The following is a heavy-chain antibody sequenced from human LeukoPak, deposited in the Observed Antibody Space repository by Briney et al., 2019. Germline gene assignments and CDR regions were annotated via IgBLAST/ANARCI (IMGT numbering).Heavy chain of an antibody. CDR2: IYYSGST. CDR1: GGSISSGGYY. CDR3: ARDPTTVTKGFDI. Sequence: SQTLSLTCTVSGGSISSGGYYWSWIRQHPGKGLEWIGYIYYSGSTYYNPSLKSRVTISVDTSKNQFSLKLSSVTAADTAVYYCARDPTTVTKGFDIWGQGTVITVSS. V-gene: IGHV4-31*03. D-gene: IGHD4-17*01. J-gene: IGHJ3*02.